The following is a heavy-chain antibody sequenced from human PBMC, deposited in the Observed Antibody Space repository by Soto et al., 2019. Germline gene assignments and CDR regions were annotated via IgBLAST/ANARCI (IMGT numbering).Heavy chain of an antibody. V-gene: IGHV1-69*06. CDR3: ARDGYSSGWYGNDAFDI. CDR2: IIPIFGTA. CDR1: GGTFSSYA. D-gene: IGHD6-19*01. Sequence: SVKVSCKASGGTFSSYAISWVRQAPGQGLEWMGGIIPIFGTANYAQKFQGRVTITADKSTSTAYMELSSLRSEDTAVYYCARDGYSSGWYGNDAFDIWGQGTMVTVS. J-gene: IGHJ3*02.